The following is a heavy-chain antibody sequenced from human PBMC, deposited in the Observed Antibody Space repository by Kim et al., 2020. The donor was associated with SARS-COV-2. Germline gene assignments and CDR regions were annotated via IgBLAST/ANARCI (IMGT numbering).Heavy chain of an antibody. CDR1: GYTFTSYY. Sequence: ASVKVSCKASGYTFTSYYMHWVRQAPGQGLEWMGIINPSGGSTSYAQKFQGRVTMTRDTSTSQVYMELSSLRSEDTAVYYCARDPGFGAYYYGMDVWGQGTTVTVSS. CDR3: ARDPGFGAYYYGMDV. V-gene: IGHV1-46*01. D-gene: IGHD3-10*01. CDR2: INPSGGST. J-gene: IGHJ6*02.